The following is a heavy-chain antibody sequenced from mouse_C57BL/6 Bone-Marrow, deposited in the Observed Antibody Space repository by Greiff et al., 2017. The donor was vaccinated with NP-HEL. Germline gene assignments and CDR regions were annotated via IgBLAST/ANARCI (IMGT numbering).Heavy chain of an antibody. J-gene: IGHJ3*01. CDR3: ARAYYGSSYDEGTAY. CDR2: LYPRSGNT. CDR1: GYTFTSYG. D-gene: IGHD1-1*01. V-gene: IGHV1-81*01. Sequence: LVESGAELARPGASVKLSCKASGYTFTSYGISWVKQRTGQGLEWIGELYPRSGNTYYNEKFKGKATLTADKSSSTAYMELRSLTSADSAVYFCARAYYGSSYDEGTAYWGQGTLVTVSA.